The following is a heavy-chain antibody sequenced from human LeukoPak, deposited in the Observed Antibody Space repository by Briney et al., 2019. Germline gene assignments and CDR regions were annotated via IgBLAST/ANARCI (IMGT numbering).Heavy chain of an antibody. Sequence: PSETLSLTCAVSGYSISSGYYWGWIRQPPGKGLEWIGGIYHSGNPYYNPSLKSRVTISVDTSKNQFSLKLSSVTAADTAVYYCATRLRVDYWDQGTLVTVSS. CDR2: IYHSGNP. D-gene: IGHD4-17*01. V-gene: IGHV4-38-2*01. J-gene: IGHJ4*02. CDR3: ATRLRVDY. CDR1: GYSISSGYY.